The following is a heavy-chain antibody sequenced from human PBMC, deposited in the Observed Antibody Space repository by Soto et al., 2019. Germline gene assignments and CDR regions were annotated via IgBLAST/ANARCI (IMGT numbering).Heavy chain of an antibody. D-gene: IGHD6-19*01. CDR2: IDPSDSDT. V-gene: IGHV5-10-1*01. J-gene: IGHJ3*02. CDR3: ARRDNSGHDALDI. Sequence: EVQLVQSGAEVRKPGESLRISCKDSGYTFGNSWISWVRQMPGQGLEWMGRIDPSDSDTNYSPSFQGHVTFSADKSINTVYLQWTSLKASDTAIYYCARRDNSGHDALDIWGQGTMVTVSS. CDR1: GYTFGNSW.